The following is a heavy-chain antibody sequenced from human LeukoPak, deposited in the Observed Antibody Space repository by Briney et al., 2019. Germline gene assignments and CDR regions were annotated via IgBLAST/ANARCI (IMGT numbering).Heavy chain of an antibody. V-gene: IGHV3-11*01. D-gene: IGHD4-23*01. J-gene: IGHJ4*02. Sequence: GGSLRLSCAASGFTFSDYYMSWIRQAPGKGLEWVSYISSSGSLIYYADSVKGRFTISRDNAKNSLYLQMNSLRSEDTAVYYCAREDENNSPNHSGGPDYWGQGTLVTVSS. CDR1: GFTFSDYY. CDR3: AREDENNSPNHSGGPDY. CDR2: ISSSGSLI.